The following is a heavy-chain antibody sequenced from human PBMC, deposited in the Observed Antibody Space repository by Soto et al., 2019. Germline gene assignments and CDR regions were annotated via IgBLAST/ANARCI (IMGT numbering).Heavy chain of an antibody. CDR3: ARNGHLDF. CDR2: IYYTGST. J-gene: IGHJ4*02. CDR1: GGSITSAGYY. Sequence: QVQLQESGPGLVKPSQTLSLTCTVSGGSITSAGYYWNWIRQYPGKGLEWIGHIYYTGSTSYNPSLKSRVSISADTSRNPFSLILSSVTAADTAIYYCARNGHLDFWGQGTLVTVSS. V-gene: IGHV4-31*03.